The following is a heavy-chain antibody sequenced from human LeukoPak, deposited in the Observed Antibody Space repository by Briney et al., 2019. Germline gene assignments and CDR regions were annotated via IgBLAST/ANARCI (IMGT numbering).Heavy chain of an antibody. D-gene: IGHD2-21*01. V-gene: IGHV1-2*02. CDR2: INPNSGGT. Sequence: ASVKVSCKASGYTFTGYYMHWVRQAPGQGLEWMGWINPNSGGTNYAQKFQGRVTMTRDTSISTAYMEPSRLRSDDTAVYYCARIPNVYYYYMDVWGKGTTVTVSS. CDR1: GYTFTGYY. J-gene: IGHJ6*03. CDR3: ARIPNVYYYYMDV.